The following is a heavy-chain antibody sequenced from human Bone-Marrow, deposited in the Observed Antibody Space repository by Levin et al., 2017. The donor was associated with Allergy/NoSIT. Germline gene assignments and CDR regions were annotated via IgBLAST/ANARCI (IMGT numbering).Heavy chain of an antibody. J-gene: IGHJ3*02. CDR3: AREGGSGSYYNVFAFDI. V-gene: IGHV3-30-3*01. D-gene: IGHD3-10*01. Sequence: TGGSLRLSCAASGFTFSSYAMHWVRQAPGKGLEWVAVISYDGSNKYYADSVKGRFTISRDNSKNTLYLQMNSLRAEDTAVYYCAREGGSGSYYNVFAFDIWGQGTMVTVSS. CDR2: ISYDGSNK. CDR1: GFTFSSYA.